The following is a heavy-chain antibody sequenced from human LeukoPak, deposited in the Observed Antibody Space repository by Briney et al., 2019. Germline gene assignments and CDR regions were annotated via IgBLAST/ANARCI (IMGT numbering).Heavy chain of an antibody. D-gene: IGHD3-10*01. J-gene: IGHJ4*02. V-gene: IGHV3-48*03. CDR2: IGSNFETI. CDR3: TRPDYYRGAESYGGDY. Sequence: GGSLRLSCAGSGFTFSSYEMNWVRQAPGKGLEWVSYIGSNFETIYADSVKGRFTISRDNAKNSLSLQMNSLRADDTAVYYCTRPDYYRGAESYGGDYWGQGTLVTVSS. CDR1: GFTFSSYE.